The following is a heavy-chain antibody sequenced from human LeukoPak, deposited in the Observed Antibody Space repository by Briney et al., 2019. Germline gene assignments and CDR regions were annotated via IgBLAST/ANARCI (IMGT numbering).Heavy chain of an antibody. Sequence: GASLQISCKCSGSIFTSYWIGWVRPLPGKGLEWMGIIYPGDSDTRYSPSFQGQVTISADKSISTAYLQWSSLKASDTAMYYCARHASVGYSSGVDYWGQGSLVTVSS. D-gene: IGHD6-19*01. CDR2: IYPGDSDT. CDR1: GSIFTSYW. V-gene: IGHV5-51*01. CDR3: ARHASVGYSSGVDY. J-gene: IGHJ4*02.